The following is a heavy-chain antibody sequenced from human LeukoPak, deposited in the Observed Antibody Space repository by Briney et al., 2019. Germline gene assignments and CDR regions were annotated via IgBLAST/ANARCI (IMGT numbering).Heavy chain of an antibody. V-gene: IGHV3-74*01. CDR2: INTDGSSA. CDR3: ARPPTPILTDPFDP. J-gene: IGHJ5*02. D-gene: IGHD3-9*01. Sequence: PGGSLRLSCAASGFTFSTYWMHWLRQAPGKGLVWVSRINTDGSSASYADPVKGRFTISRDNAKNTLYLQMNSLRAEDTAVYFCARPPTPILTDPFDPWGQGTLVTVSS. CDR1: GFTFSTYW.